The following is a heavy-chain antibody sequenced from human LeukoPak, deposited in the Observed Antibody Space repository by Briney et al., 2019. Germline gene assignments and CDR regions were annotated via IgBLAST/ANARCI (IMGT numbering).Heavy chain of an antibody. CDR2: ISYDGSNK. V-gene: IGHV3-30*18. D-gene: IGHD3-9*01. Sequence: PGESLRLSCAASGLTFSSYGMHWVRQAPGKGLEWVAVISYDGSNKYYADSVKGRFTISRDNSKNTLYLQMNSLRAEDTAVYYCAKGNDDDILTGGSYFDYWGQGTLVTVSS. J-gene: IGHJ4*02. CDR3: AKGNDDDILTGGSYFDY. CDR1: GLTFSSYG.